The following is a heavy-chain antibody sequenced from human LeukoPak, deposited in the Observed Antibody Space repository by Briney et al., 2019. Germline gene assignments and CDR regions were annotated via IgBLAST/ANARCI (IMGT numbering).Heavy chain of an antibody. Sequence: ASVTVSCKASGYTFTSYAMHWVRQAPGQRLEWMGWINAGNGNTKYSQKFQGRVTMTRDTSTRTVYMELSSLRSEDTAVYYCARDAGYYVSGSSLDYWGQGTLVTVSS. CDR1: GYTFTSYA. J-gene: IGHJ4*02. D-gene: IGHD3-10*01. CDR2: INAGNGNT. CDR3: ARDAGYYVSGSSLDY. V-gene: IGHV1-3*01.